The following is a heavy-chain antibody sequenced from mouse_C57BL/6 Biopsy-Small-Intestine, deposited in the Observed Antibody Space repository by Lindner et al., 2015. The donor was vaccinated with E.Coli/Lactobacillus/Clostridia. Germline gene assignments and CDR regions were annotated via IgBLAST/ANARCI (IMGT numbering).Heavy chain of an antibody. Sequence: VQLQESGPELVKPGASVKISCKASGYPSTDYNMNWVKQSIGKSLEWIGVINPKYGTTNYNQKFKGKATLTVDQSSSTAYMQLSSLTFEDSAVYYCARGYGNYIYAMEYWGQGTSVTVSS. J-gene: IGHJ4*01. V-gene: IGHV1-39*01. CDR2: INPKYGTT. CDR3: ARGYGNYIYAMEY. D-gene: IGHD2-1*01. CDR1: GYPSTDYN.